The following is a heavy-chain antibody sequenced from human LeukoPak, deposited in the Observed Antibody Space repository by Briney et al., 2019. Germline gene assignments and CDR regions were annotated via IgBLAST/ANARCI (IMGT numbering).Heavy chain of an antibody. CDR1: GGSFSGYY. J-gene: IGHJ4*02. D-gene: IGHD3-3*01. CDR2: INHSGST. CDR3: ARGRVGYDFWSGYYRY. V-gene: IGHV4-34*01. Sequence: SETLSLTCAVYGGSFSGYYWSWIRQPPGKGLEWIGEINHSGSTNYDPSLKSRVTISVDTSKNQFSLKLSSVTAADTAVYYCARGRVGYDFWSGYYRYWGQGTLVTVSS.